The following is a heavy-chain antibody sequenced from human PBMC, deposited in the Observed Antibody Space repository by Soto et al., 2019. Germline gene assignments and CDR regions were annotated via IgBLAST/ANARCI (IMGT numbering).Heavy chain of an antibody. D-gene: IGHD3-10*01. J-gene: IGHJ6*03. CDR1: EFTFSGRS. CDR3: ARGWFGPDV. V-gene: IGHV3-74*01. Sequence: EVQLVESGGGLVQPGGYLRLPCAASEFTFSGRSVHWVRQAPGKGLVWVSGIDKVGTDSTYADSVKGRFTSSRDNAKNTVYLQMNSLRVEDTAVYYCARGWFGPDVWGKGTTVTVSS. CDR2: IDKVGTDS.